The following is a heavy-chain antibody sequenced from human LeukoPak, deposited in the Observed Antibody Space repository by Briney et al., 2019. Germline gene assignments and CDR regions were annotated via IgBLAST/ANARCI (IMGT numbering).Heavy chain of an antibody. Sequence: SVKVSCKASGGTFSSYAISWVRQAPGQGLEWMGGIIPIFGTANYAQKFQGRVTITTDESTSTAYMELSSLRSEDTAVYYCARGVPRDYYDSSGYYLFDYWGQGTLVTVSS. CDR3: ARGVPRDYYDSSGYYLFDY. D-gene: IGHD3-22*01. CDR1: GGTFSSYA. V-gene: IGHV1-69*05. J-gene: IGHJ4*02. CDR2: IIPIFGTA.